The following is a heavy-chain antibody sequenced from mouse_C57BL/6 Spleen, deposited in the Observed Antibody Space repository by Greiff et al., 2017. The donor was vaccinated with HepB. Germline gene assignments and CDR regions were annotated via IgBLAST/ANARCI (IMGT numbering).Heavy chain of an antibody. Sequence: VKLMESGPGLVAPSPSLSISCTVSGFSFTSYAISWVRQPPGKGLEWLGVIWTGGGTNNNSALKSRLSISKDNSNSQAFLKMNSLQTDDTARYYCARRWDYDDYAMDYWGQGTSVTVSS. CDR1: GFSFTSYA. CDR2: IWTGGGT. V-gene: IGHV2-9-1*01. CDR3: ARRWDYDDYAMDY. D-gene: IGHD2-4*01. J-gene: IGHJ4*01.